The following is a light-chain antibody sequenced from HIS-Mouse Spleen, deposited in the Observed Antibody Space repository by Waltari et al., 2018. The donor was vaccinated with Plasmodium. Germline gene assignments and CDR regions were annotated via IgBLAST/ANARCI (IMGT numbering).Light chain of an antibody. CDR3: RVWDSSSDHPV. CDR2: DDG. Sequence: SYVLTQPPSVSVAPGQTARITCGGNNIGSKSVHWYQQKPGQAPVLAVYDDGDRPSGRPGRFSGSNAGNTATLTISRVEAGDEADYYCRVWDSSSDHPVFGGGTKLTVL. J-gene: IGLJ2*01. V-gene: IGLV3-21*02. CDR1: NIGSKS.